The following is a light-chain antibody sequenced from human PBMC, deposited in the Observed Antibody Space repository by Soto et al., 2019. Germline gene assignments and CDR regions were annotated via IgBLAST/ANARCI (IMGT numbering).Light chain of an antibody. J-gene: IGLJ3*02. CDR3: AVYTSSDML. V-gene: IGLV2-14*03. CDR2: DVS. Sequence: QSALTQPASVSGSPGQSITISCTGTNHDIGGYTYVSWYRHHPGKAPELLIYDVSTRPSGVSNRFPGSKSGSTASLTISRLQADDEAAYYCAVYTSSDMLFGGGTKLTVL. CDR1: NHDIGGYTY.